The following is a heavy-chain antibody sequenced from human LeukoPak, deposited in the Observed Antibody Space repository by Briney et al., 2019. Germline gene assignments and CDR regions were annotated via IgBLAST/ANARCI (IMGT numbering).Heavy chain of an antibody. CDR3: ARGSVSGYDYHAFDI. D-gene: IGHD5-12*01. J-gene: IGHJ3*02. V-gene: IGHV4-59*01. CDR2: IYYSGST. Sequence: SETLSLTCTVSGGSISSYYWSWIRQPPGKGLEWIGYIYYSGSTNYNPSLKSRVTISVDTSKNQFSLNLRSVTAADTAVYYCARGSVSGYDYHAFDIRGQGTMVTVSS. CDR1: GGSISSYY.